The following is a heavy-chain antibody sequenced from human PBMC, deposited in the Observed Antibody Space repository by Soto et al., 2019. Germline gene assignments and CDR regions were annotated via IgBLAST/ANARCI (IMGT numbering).Heavy chain of an antibody. CDR2: MYYNVGT. J-gene: IGHJ5*02. V-gene: IGHV4-39*01. Sequence: SATLSLTSLGSDSALSRSGYYWGWKRPPPGKGLEWIASMYYNVGTYYNPSLKSRVTISVDTSANQFSLKLSSVTAADTAVYYCARLPSRHWVDDWGQGTLVTLSS. CDR1: DSALSRSGYY. CDR3: ARLPSRHWVDD.